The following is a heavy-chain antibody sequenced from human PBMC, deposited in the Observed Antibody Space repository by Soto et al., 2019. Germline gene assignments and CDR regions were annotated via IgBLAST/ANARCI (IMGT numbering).Heavy chain of an antibody. CDR2: TYYRSNWRH. D-gene: IGHD6-19*01. J-gene: IGHJ4*02. V-gene: IGHV6-1*01. CDR3: ARGVAGSGFDL. CDR1: GDSVSSNTAA. Sequence: SQTLSLTCAISGDSVSSNTAAWNWIRSFPSRGLEWPGRTYYRSNWRHDYAVSVKSRITVNPDTSKNHFPLQLNSVTPDDTAVYYCARGVAGSGFDLWGQGTLVTVSS.